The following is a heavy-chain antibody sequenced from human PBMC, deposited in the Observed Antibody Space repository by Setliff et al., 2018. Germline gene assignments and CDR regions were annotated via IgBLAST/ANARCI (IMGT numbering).Heavy chain of an antibody. CDR2: INPDSGAT. Sequence: ASVKVSCKTSGGTFSNYGFSWVRQAPGQGPEWMGWINPDSGATNFAQKFQGRVTMTRDTSTTTAYMDLNSLRSDDTATYFCARDRDVSTIFGVVIPAASGLGYWGQGTLVTVSS. CDR3: ARDRDVSTIFGVVIPAASGLGY. D-gene: IGHD3-3*01. CDR1: GGTFSNYG. V-gene: IGHV1-2*02. J-gene: IGHJ4*02.